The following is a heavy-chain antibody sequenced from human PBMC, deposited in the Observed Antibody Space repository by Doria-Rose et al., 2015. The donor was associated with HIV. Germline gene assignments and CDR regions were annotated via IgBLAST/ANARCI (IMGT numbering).Heavy chain of an antibody. D-gene: IGHD6-13*01. V-gene: IGHV2-26*01. CDR2: IFSDDER. CDR3: ARIKSSRWYHKYYFDF. J-gene: IGHJ4*02. Sequence: QITLKESSPVLVKPTETLTLTFTVSGVSLSSPGMGVSWIRQPPGKALEWLANIFSDDERSYKTSLKSRLTISRGTSKSQVVLTITDMDPVDTATYYCARIKSSRWYHKYYFDFWGQGTLVIVSA. CDR1: GVSLSSPGMG.